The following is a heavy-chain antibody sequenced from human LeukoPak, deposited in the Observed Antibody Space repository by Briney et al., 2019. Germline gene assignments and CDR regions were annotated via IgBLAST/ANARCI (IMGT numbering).Heavy chain of an antibody. V-gene: IGHV1-18*01. CDR3: ARDLEPPYYYDSSGSEDAFDI. Sequence: ASVKVSCKASGYTFTSYGISWVRQAPGQWLEWMGWISAYNGNTNYAQKLQGRVTMTTATSTSTAYMELRSLRSDDTAVYYCARDLEPPYYYDSSGSEDAFDIWGQGTMVTVSS. CDR1: GYTFTSYG. CDR2: ISAYNGNT. J-gene: IGHJ3*02. D-gene: IGHD3-22*01.